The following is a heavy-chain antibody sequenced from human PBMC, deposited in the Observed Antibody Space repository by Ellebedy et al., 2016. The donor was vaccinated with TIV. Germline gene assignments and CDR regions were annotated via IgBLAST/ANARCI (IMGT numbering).Heavy chain of an antibody. CDR1: GFTFSSHS. CDR3: AKSAGSGSSRPSDY. V-gene: IGHV3-48*04. D-gene: IGHD3-10*01. J-gene: IGHJ4*02. Sequence: GESLKISCAASGFTFSSHSMNWVRQAPGRGLEWVSYISSTSVTLYYADSVKGRFTISRDNAKNSLYLQMNSLTAEDTAVYYCAKSAGSGSSRPSDYWGQGTLVTVSS. CDR2: ISSTSVTL.